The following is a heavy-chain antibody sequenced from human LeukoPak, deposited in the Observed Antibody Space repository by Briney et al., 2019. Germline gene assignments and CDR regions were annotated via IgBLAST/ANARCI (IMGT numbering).Heavy chain of an antibody. CDR3: AGFRWTTTSVDY. J-gene: IGHJ4*02. CDR1: GFTFSNYW. Sequence: GGSLRLSCAASGFTFSNYWMSWVRQAPGKGLEWVASIKQDGSDKYYVDSVKGRCTISRDNAKKSLYLQMNSLRAEDTAVYYCAGFRWTTTSVDYWGQGTLVTVSS. CDR2: IKQDGSDK. V-gene: IGHV3-7*01. D-gene: IGHD4-17*01.